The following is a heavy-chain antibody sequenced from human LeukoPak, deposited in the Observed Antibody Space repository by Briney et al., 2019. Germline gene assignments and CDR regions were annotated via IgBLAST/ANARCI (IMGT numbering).Heavy chain of an antibody. CDR1: GGSFSGYY. D-gene: IGHD4-17*01. J-gene: IGHJ4*02. Sequence: SETLSLTCAVYGGSFSGYYWSWIRQPPGKGLEWIGDINHSGSTNYNPSLKSRVTISVDTSKNQFSLKLSSVTAAETAVYYCARVSARGGYGDDYFDYWGQGTLVTVSS. V-gene: IGHV4-34*01. CDR2: INHSGST. CDR3: ARVSARGGYGDDYFDY.